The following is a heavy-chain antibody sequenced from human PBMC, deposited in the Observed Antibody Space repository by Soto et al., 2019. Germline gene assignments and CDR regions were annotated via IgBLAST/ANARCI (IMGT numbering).Heavy chain of an antibody. CDR1: GGSISSYY. D-gene: IGHD3-22*01. Sequence: QVQLQESGPGLVKPSETLSLTCTVSGGSISSYYWSWIRQPPGKGLEWIGYIYYSGSTNYNPSLKSRVTISVDTSKNQFSLKLSSVTAADTAVYYCARRSYDSSGYYSNAFDIWGQGTMVTVSS. CDR3: ARRSYDSSGYYSNAFDI. J-gene: IGHJ3*02. V-gene: IGHV4-59*01. CDR2: IYYSGST.